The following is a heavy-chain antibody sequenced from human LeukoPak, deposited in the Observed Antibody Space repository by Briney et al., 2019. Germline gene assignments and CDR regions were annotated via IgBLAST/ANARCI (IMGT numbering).Heavy chain of an antibody. D-gene: IGHD2-2*01. Sequence: GGSLRLSCAASGFTFSIYAMSWVRQAPGKGLEWVSAISGSGGSTYYADSVKGRFTISRDNSKNTLYLQMNSLRAEDTAVYYCAKDKIVVVPAAIFDYWGQGTLVTVSS. CDR2: ISGSGGST. V-gene: IGHV3-23*01. CDR1: GFTFSIYA. J-gene: IGHJ4*02. CDR3: AKDKIVVVPAAIFDY.